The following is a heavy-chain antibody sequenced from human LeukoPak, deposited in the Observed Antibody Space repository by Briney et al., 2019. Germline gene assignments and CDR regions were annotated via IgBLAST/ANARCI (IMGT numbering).Heavy chain of an antibody. D-gene: IGHD1-26*01. CDR1: GFTFDDYA. J-gene: IGHJ4*02. Sequence: PDRSLRLSCAASGFTFDDYAMHWVRLAPGKGLEWVSGISWNSGSIDYAVSVKGRFIISRDNAKTSLYLQMNSLSPEDTALYYCAKGTGRYWTFFDYWGQGTLVIVSS. V-gene: IGHV3-9*01. CDR2: ISWNSGSI. CDR3: AKGTGRYWTFFDY.